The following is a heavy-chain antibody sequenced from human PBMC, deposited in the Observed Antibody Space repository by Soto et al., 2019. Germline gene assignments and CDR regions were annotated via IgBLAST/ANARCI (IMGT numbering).Heavy chain of an antibody. CDR2: ILADYNT. CDR1: GFTFSDYT. V-gene: IGHV3-23*03. J-gene: IGHJ4*02. CDR3: ARRTEGYFGY. Sequence: EVQLSESGGGLVQPGGSLTLSCAASGFTFSDYTMTWVRQAPGKVLECISVILADYNTYYAGSVRGRFTISRDNSKNTLYLEMNSLRAEDTAVYYCARRTEGYFGYWGQGALVTVSS.